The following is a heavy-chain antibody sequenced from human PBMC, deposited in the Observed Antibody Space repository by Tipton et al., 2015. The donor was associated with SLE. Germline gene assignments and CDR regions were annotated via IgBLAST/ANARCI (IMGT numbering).Heavy chain of an antibody. CDR1: GGSFSSHY. D-gene: IGHD6-13*01. J-gene: IGHJ4*02. Sequence: TLSLTCAVYGGSFSSHYWTWIRQPPGKGLEWIGYIYYSGSTNYNPSLKSRVTISVDTSKNQFSLKLSSVTAADTAVYYCARDSEQQLVLDYWGQGTLVTVSS. CDR3: ARDSEQQLVLDY. V-gene: IGHV4-59*11. CDR2: IYYSGST.